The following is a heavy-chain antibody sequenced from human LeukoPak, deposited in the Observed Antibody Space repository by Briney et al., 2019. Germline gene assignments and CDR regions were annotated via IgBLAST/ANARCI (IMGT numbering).Heavy chain of an antibody. D-gene: IGHD2-15*01. CDR2: ISGSGGST. CDR3: AKHSSLVVRNYFDY. CDR1: GYTFSSYG. Sequence: GGSLRLFCAASGYTFSSYGMSWVRQAPGKGLEWVSAISGSGGSTYYADSVKGRFTISRDNSKNTLYLQMNSLRAEDTAVYYCAKHSSLVVRNYFDYWGQGTLVTVSS. V-gene: IGHV3-23*01. J-gene: IGHJ4*02.